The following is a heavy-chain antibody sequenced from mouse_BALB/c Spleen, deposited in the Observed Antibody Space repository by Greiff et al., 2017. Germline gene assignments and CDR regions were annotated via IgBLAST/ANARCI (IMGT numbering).Heavy chain of an antibody. V-gene: IGHV4-1*02. Sequence: EVKLLESGGGLVQPGGSLKLSCAASGFDFSRYWMSWVRQAPGKGLEWIGEINPDSSTINYTPSLKDKFIISRDNAKNTLYLQMSKVRSEDTALYYCARFYGNYDAMDYWGQGTSVTVSS. CDR2: INPDSSTI. CDR1: GFDFSRYW. D-gene: IGHD2-1*01. CDR3: ARFYGNYDAMDY. J-gene: IGHJ4*01.